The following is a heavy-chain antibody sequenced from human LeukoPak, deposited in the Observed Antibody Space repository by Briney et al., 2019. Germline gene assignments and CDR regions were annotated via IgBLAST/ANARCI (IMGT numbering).Heavy chain of an antibody. Sequence: SETLSLTCTVSGGSISSYYWSWIRQPPGKGLEWIGYIYYSGSANYNPSLKSRVTISVDTSKNQFSLKLSSVTAADTAVYYCARGWGFGGYKLPTDYWGQGTLVTVSS. CDR3: ARGWGFGGYKLPTDY. D-gene: IGHD5-24*01. CDR1: GGSISSYY. CDR2: IYYSGSA. V-gene: IGHV4-59*01. J-gene: IGHJ4*02.